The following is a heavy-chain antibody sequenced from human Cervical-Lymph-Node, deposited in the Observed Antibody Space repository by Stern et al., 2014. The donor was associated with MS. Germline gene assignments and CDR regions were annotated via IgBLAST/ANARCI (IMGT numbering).Heavy chain of an antibody. Sequence: VQLVGSGGGVVQPGRSLRLSCAASGFSFNSYGMNWVRQAPGKGPEGVAVIWYDGSNEYYADSVKGRFTISRDNSNNTLFLQMNSLRAEDTAVYYCARDLGSGWTREGFDYWGQGTLVTVSS. V-gene: IGHV3-33*01. J-gene: IGHJ4*02. D-gene: IGHD6-19*01. CDR2: IWYDGSNE. CDR3: ARDLGSGWTREGFDY. CDR1: GFSFNSYG.